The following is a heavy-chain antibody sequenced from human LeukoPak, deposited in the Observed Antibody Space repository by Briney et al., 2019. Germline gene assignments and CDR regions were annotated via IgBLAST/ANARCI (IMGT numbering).Heavy chain of an antibody. CDR2: ISSGGSTI. CDR1: GFTFSSYN. Sequence: AGGSLRLSCAASGFTFSSYNMNWVRQAPGKGLEWVSYISSGGSTIYYADSMKGRFTISRDNAKNSLYLHMNSLRVGDTAIYYCAREEYQVLLDWGQGVLVTVAS. J-gene: IGHJ4*02. V-gene: IGHV3-48*04. CDR3: AREEYQVLLD. D-gene: IGHD2-15*01.